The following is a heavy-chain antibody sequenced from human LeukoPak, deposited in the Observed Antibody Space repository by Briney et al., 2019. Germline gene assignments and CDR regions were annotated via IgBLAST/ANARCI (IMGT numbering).Heavy chain of an antibody. CDR3: ARQRGVAGFDY. CDR2: IYYSGST. V-gene: IGHV4-39*01. Sequence: PSETLSLTCTVSGGSISSSSYYWGWIRQPPGKGLEWIGSIYYSGSTYYNPSLKSRVTISVDTSKNQFSLKLSSVTAADTAVYYCARQRGVAGFDYWGQGTLVTVSS. D-gene: IGHD6-19*01. J-gene: IGHJ4*02. CDR1: GGSISSSSYY.